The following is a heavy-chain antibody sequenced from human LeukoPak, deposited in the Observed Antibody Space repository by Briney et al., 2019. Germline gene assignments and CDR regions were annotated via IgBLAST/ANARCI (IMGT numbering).Heavy chain of an antibody. Sequence: YTLTELSMXGVRQAPGKGLEXRGGFNPEDGETIYAQKFQGRVTMTEDTSTDTAYMELSSLRSEDTAVYYCATVGYDNYGSMRLDYWGQGTLVTVSS. J-gene: IGHJ4*02. V-gene: IGHV1-24*01. CDR3: ATVGYDNYGSMRLDY. D-gene: IGHD3-10*01. CDR1: YTLTELS. CDR2: FNPEDGET.